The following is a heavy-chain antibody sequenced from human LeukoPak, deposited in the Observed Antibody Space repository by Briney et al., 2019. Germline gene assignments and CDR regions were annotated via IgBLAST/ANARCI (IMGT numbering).Heavy chain of an antibody. CDR3: ARDLGGSTWYAGVRDC. J-gene: IGHJ4*02. CDR2: IYSDGST. D-gene: IGHD6-13*01. V-gene: IGHV3-66*01. CDR1: GFTVSSNY. Sequence: GSLRLSCAASGFTVSSNYMSWVRQAPGKGLECVSVIYSDGSTYYADSVKGRFTISRDNSKNTLYLQMNGLRAEDTAVYYCARDLGGSTWYAGVRDCWGQGTLVTVSS.